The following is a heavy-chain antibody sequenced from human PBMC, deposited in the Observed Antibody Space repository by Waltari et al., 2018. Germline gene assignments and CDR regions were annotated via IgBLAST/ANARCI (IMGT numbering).Heavy chain of an antibody. J-gene: IGHJ3*02. CDR2: IYSGGST. Sequence: EVQLVESGGGLIQPGGSRRLSCAASGFTGGSSYMGWVPTAPGKGLEWFSFIYSGGSTYYADSVKCRFTISRDNSKNTLYLQMNSLRAEDTAVYYCARDGIAAAGPSDAFDIWGQGTMVTVSS. D-gene: IGHD6-13*01. V-gene: IGHV3-53*01. CDR3: ARDGIAAAGPSDAFDI. CDR1: GFTGGSSY.